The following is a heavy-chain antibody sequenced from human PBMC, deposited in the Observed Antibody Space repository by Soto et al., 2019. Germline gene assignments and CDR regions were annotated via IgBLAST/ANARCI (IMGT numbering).Heavy chain of an antibody. J-gene: IGHJ5*02. V-gene: IGHV3-23*01. CDR1: GFTFGTTD. CDR2: IDGSGGIT. Sequence: QLLQSGGGLVQPGGSLTLSCAASGFTFGTTDMSWVRQAPGEGLEGVSTIDGSGGITYYADSVKGRFPISRDNSRNTVYLQMNSLRGDDTALYYCVKNSGWFNTWGQGALVTVSS. CDR3: VKNSGWFNT. D-gene: IGHD3-10*01.